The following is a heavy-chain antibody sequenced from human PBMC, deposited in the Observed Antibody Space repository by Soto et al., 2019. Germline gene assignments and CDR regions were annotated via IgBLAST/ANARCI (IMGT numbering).Heavy chain of an antibody. D-gene: IGHD3-16*02. V-gene: IGHV1-24*01. Sequence: QVELVQSGAEVKKPGASVKVSCKVSGYTLTELSMHWVRQAPGKGLEWMGVFDAEDGAASYAQNFQDRVTMTVDTSTDTAYMEVTSLRSEDTAVYYCATDLFPDYADAWVTFRPADYWGQGTQVTVSS. CDR2: FDAEDGAA. CDR1: GYTLTELS. J-gene: IGHJ4*02. CDR3: ATDLFPDYADAWVTFRPADY.